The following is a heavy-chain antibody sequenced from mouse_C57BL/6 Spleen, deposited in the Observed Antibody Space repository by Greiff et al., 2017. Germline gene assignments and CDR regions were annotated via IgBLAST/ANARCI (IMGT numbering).Heavy chain of an antibody. CDR2: FYPGSGSI. Sequence: QVQLQQSGAELVKPGASVKLSCKASGYTFTKYTIHWVKQRSGQGLEWIGWFYPGSGSIKYNEKFKDKATLTADKSSSTVYMELSRLTSEDSAVYFCARHEEGIYYGNWDYAMDYWGQGTSVTVSS. V-gene: IGHV1-62-2*01. CDR1: GYTFTKYT. J-gene: IGHJ4*01. D-gene: IGHD2-1*01. CDR3: ARHEEGIYYGNWDYAMDY.